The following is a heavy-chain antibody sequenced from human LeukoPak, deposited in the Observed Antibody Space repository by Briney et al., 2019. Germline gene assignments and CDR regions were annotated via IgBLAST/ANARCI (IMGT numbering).Heavy chain of an antibody. V-gene: IGHV4-39*01. CDR3: ARQGGSPDWFDP. J-gene: IGHJ5*02. Sequence: SETLSLTCTVSGGAIISSAYYWGWVRQPPGKGLEWIGSIYYSGSSYYNPSLKRPVTISVHTSKNQFSLNLTSVTATDTAVYYCARQGGSPDWFDPWGQGTLVIVSP. D-gene: IGHD1-26*01. CDR2: IYYSGSS. CDR1: GGAIISSAYY.